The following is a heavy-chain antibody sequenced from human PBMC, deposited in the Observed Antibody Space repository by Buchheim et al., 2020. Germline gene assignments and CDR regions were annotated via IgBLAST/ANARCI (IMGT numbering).Heavy chain of an antibody. V-gene: IGHV3-48*01. CDR1: GFTFSTYS. J-gene: IGHJ6*03. CDR3: ARDRVAAAGCSYMDV. Sequence: EVQVVESGGGLVQPGGSLRLSCAASGFTFSTYSMNWVRQAPGRGLEWVSYISSSSSTTYYADSVKGRFTISRDTAKNSLYLQMNSLRAEDTGVYYCARDRVAAAGCSYMDVWGKGTT. CDR2: ISSSSSTT. D-gene: IGHD6-13*01.